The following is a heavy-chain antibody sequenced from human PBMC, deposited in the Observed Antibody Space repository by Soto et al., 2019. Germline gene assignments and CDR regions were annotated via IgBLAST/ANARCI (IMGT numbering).Heavy chain of an antibody. Sequence: EVQLVESGGALVQPGGSLRLSCAASGFTFSSYWMSWVRQAPGKGLEWVANMKQDGSEKNYVDYVKGRFTISRDNAKNSLYLQMNSLRAEDSAVYYCAIDRTVTTGIDYWGQGTLVTVSS. CDR2: MKQDGSEK. CDR3: AIDRTVTTGIDY. J-gene: IGHJ4*02. V-gene: IGHV3-7*01. CDR1: GFTFSSYW. D-gene: IGHD4-17*01.